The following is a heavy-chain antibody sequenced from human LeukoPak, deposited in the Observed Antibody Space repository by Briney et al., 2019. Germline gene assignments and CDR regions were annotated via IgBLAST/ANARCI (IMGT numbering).Heavy chain of an antibody. D-gene: IGHD1-26*01. CDR2: INYRGTT. V-gene: IGHV4-39*07. CDR3: ARVSRDSGNYYTFLDY. J-gene: IGHJ4*02. CDR1: GGPISSRDYY. Sequence: SGTLSLTCTVSGGPISSRDYYWGWIRQPPGMGPEWIGSINYRGTTYYNPSLQNRVAISVDTSKNQFSLQLTSVTATDTAVYYCARVSRDSGNYYTFLDYWGQGTLVTVSS.